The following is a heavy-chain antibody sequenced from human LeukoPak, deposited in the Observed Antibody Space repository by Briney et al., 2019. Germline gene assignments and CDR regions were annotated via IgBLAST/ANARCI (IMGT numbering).Heavy chain of an antibody. D-gene: IGHD2-2*01. V-gene: IGHV3-23*01. CDR1: GFTFSSYA. CDR2: ISGSGGST. J-gene: IGHJ4*02. Sequence: PGGSLRLSCAASGFTFSSYAMSWVRQAPGKGLEWVSAISGSGGSTYYADSVKGRFTISRDNSKNTLYLQMNGLRAEDTAVYYCAKVPSVVPALDYFDYWGQGTLVTVSS. CDR3: AKVPSVVPALDYFDY.